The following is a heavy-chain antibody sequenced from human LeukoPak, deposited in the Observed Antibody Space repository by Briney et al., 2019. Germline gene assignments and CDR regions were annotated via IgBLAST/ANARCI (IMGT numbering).Heavy chain of an antibody. D-gene: IGHD3-16*01. J-gene: IGHJ5*02. CDR1: GYSISSGYY. Sequence: PSETLSLTCTVSGYSISSGYYWGWIRQPPGKGLEWIGSIYHSGSTYYKPSLKSRVTISVDTSKNQFSLKLSSVTAADTAVYYCARARRGKTAPLGFDPWGQGTLVTVPS. CDR3: ARARRGKTAPLGFDP. CDR2: IYHSGST. V-gene: IGHV4-38-2*02.